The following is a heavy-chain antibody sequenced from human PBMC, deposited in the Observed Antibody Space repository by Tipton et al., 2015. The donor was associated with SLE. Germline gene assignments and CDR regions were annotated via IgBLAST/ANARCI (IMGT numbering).Heavy chain of an antibody. J-gene: IGHJ6*02. Sequence: PGLVKPSENLSLTCTVSGGSVSSGSYYWAWIRQPPGKGLEWIGEINHSGSTNDNPSLKSRVTISIDTSQNQFSLRLSSVTAADTAVYYCARSSGMAVAGGVGYYYYYGLDVWGQGTTVTVSS. CDR1: GGSVSSGSYY. CDR3: ARSSGMAVAGGVGYYYYYGLDV. V-gene: IGHV4-39*07. D-gene: IGHD6-19*01. CDR2: INHSGST.